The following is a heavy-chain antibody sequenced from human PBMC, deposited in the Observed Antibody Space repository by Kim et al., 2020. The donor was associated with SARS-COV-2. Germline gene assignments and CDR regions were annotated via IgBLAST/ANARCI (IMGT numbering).Heavy chain of an antibody. CDR3: ARLSVYWYFDL. D-gene: IGHD6-19*01. CDR1: GGSVSSNNYY. CDR2: IFYSGNT. Sequence: SETLSLTCTVSGGSVSSNNYYWGWIRQPPGKGLEWIGSIFYSGNTYYSPSLKSRLTISIDTSKNQFSLNLSSVTAADTAVYYCARLSVYWYFDLWGRGT. V-gene: IGHV4-39*07. J-gene: IGHJ2*01.